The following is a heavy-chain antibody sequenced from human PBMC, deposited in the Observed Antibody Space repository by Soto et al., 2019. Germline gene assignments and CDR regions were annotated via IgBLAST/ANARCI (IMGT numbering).Heavy chain of an antibody. CDR2: ISGSGGST. CDR3: AKDNCSSTSCYVPSGVHPFDY. V-gene: IGHV3-23*01. D-gene: IGHD2-2*01. J-gene: IGHJ4*02. Sequence: EVQLLESGGGLVQPGESLRLSCAASRFIFSNYAMSWVRQAPGKGLERVSAISGSGGSTYYVDSVKGRFTISRDNSKNTLYLQMNSLRAEDTAVYYCAKDNCSSTSCYVPSGVHPFDYWGQGTLVTVSS. CDR1: RFIFSNYA.